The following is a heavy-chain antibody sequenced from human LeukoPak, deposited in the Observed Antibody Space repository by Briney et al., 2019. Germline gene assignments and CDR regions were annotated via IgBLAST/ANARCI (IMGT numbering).Heavy chain of an antibody. D-gene: IGHD5-18*01. CDR1: GFTVSSNS. Sequence: SGGSLRLSCTVSGFTVSSNSMSWVRQAPGKGLEWVSSISSSSSYIYYADSVKGRFTISRDNAKNSLYLQMNSLRAEDTAVYYCARADWDTAMIDYWGQGTLVTVSS. J-gene: IGHJ4*02. CDR2: ISSSSSYI. CDR3: ARADWDTAMIDY. V-gene: IGHV3-21*01.